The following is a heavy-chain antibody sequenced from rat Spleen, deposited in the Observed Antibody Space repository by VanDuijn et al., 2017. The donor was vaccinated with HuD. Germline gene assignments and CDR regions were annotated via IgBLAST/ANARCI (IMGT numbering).Heavy chain of an antibody. CDR1: GFTFSDYY. V-gene: IGHV5-22*01. J-gene: IGHJ2*01. CDR2: ISYEGSST. D-gene: IGHD1-2*01. Sequence: EVQLVESGGGLVQPGRSLKLSCAASGFTFSDYYMAWVRQAPKKGLEWVASISYEGSSTYYGDSVKGRFTISRDNAKNTLYLQLNSLKSEDTAIYYCARIAADDYWGQGVMVTVSS. CDR3: ARIAADDY.